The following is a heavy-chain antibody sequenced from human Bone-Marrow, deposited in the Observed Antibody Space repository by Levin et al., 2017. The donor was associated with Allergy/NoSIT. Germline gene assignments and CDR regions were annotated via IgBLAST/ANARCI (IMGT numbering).Heavy chain of an antibody. J-gene: IGHJ4*02. CDR2: MYAVGVT. CDR1: GLTVSNSY. D-gene: IGHD1-14*01. V-gene: IGHV3-66*02. Sequence: GGSLRLSCAASGLTVSNSYMSWVRQAPGKGLEWVSIMYAVGVTYYADSVKGRFTISRDNSENTVFLQMNSLRPEETAVYFCAMVIWDRRATELYYFDSWGQGTLVTVSS. CDR3: AMVIWDRRATELYYFDS.